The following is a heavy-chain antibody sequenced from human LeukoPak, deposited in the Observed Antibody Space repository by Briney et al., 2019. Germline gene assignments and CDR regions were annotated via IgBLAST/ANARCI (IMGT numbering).Heavy chain of an antibody. V-gene: IGHV1-69*04. CDR3: ARGDRRRPPSSIGWYSENIFDY. D-gene: IGHD6-13*01. J-gene: IGHJ4*02. Sequence: SVKVSCKASGGTFTSYAITWVRQAPAQGLEWMGRIIPILDLANYAQKFQGRVTMTRDTSTSTVYMELSSLRSEDTAVYYCARGDRRRPPSSIGWYSENIFDYWGQGTLVTVSS. CDR1: GGTFTSYA. CDR2: IIPILDLA.